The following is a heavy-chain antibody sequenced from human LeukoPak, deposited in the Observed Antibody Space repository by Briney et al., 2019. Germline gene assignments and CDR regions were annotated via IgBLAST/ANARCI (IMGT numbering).Heavy chain of an antibody. Sequence: PGGSLRLSCAASGFTFSSCWMSWVRQAPGKGLEWVANIKQDGSEKYYVDSVKGRFTISRDSAKNSLYLQMNSLRAEDTAVYYCARDFRDCSSTSCYGDAFDIWGQGTMVTVSS. CDR1: GFTFSSCW. CDR3: ARDFRDCSSTSCYGDAFDI. D-gene: IGHD2-2*01. V-gene: IGHV3-7*03. J-gene: IGHJ3*02. CDR2: IKQDGSEK.